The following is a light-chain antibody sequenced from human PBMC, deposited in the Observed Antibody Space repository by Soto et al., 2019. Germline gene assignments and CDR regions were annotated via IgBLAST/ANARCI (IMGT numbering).Light chain of an antibody. CDR2: KAS. V-gene: IGKV1-5*03. CDR1: QSISRW. CDR3: QQYNSYSALT. J-gene: IGKJ4*01. Sequence: DIQMTQSPSTLSASAGDRITITCRASQSISRWLAWYQQKPGEAPKLLIYKASTLQGGVPSRFSGSGSGTEFTLTINILQPDDFVTYYCQQYNSYSALTFGGGTKVEIK.